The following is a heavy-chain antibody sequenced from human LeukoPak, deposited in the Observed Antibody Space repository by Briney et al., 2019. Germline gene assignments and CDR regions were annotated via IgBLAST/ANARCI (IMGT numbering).Heavy chain of an antibody. CDR1: GFTVSSNY. J-gene: IGHJ4*02. CDR2: IYSGGST. CDR3: VRETGWLFDF. V-gene: IGHV3-53*01. D-gene: IGHD5-12*01. Sequence: PGGSLRLSCAASGFTVSSNYMSWVRQAPGKGLEWVSVIYSGGSTYYADSVKGRFTISRDNSKNTLYLQMNSLRVEDTAVYYCVRETGWLFDFWGQGTLVIVSS.